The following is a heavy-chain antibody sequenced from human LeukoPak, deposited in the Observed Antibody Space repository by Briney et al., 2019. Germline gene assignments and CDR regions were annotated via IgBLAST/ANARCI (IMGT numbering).Heavy chain of an antibody. V-gene: IGHV1-3*01. Sequence: ASVTVSCKASEYTFTSYAMHWVRQAPGQRLEWMGWINVGNGNTKYSQKFQGRVTITRDTSASTAYMELSSLRTEDTAVYYCARDSKVRGDFWSGYYDYWGQGTLVTVSS. J-gene: IGHJ4*02. CDR3: ARDSKVRGDFWSGYYDY. D-gene: IGHD3-3*01. CDR2: INVGNGNT. CDR1: EYTFTSYA.